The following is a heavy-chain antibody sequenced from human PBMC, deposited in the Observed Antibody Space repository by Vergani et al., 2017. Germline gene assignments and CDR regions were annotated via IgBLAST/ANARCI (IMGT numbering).Heavy chain of an antibody. V-gene: IGHV4-61*02. D-gene: IGHD1-1*01. J-gene: IGHJ4*02. CDR3: ARGPRYNWNDVGFDY. CDR2: IYTSGST. CDR1: GGSISSGSYY. Sequence: QVQLQESGPGLVKPSQTLSLTCTVSGGSISSGSYYWSWIRQPAGKGLEWIGRIYTSGSTNYNPSLNSRVSMSVYTSKNQFSLNLSSVTAADTAVYYCARGPRYNWNDVGFDYWGQGTLVTVSS.